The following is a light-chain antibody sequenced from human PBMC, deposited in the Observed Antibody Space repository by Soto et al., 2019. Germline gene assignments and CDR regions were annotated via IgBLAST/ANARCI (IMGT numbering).Light chain of an antibody. Sequence: DIQLTQSPSFLSASVGDRVTITCRASQGISSYLAWYQQKPGKAPKVLIYAASTLQRGVPSRFSGSGSGTEFTLTISSLQPEDFATYYCQQLNSYRATFGGGTKVEIK. CDR1: QGISSY. CDR3: QQLNSYRAT. CDR2: AAS. J-gene: IGKJ4*01. V-gene: IGKV1-9*01.